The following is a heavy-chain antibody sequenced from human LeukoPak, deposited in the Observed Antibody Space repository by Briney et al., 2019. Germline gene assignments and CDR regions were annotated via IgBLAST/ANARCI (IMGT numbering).Heavy chain of an antibody. CDR2: IIPYFGTA. D-gene: IGHD3-10*01. CDR1: GYTFTSYA. V-gene: IGHV1-69*01. Sequence: SVKVSCKASGYTFTSYAISWVRQAPGQGLEWMGGIIPYFGTANYAQKFQGRVTITADASTSTAYMELSSLRSEDTAVYYCARVRGSGYHIWSGAFDIWGQGKMVTVSS. CDR3: ARVRGSGYHIWSGAFDI. J-gene: IGHJ3*02.